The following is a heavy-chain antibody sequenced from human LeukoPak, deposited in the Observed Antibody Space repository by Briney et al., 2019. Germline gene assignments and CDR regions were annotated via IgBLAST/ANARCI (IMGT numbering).Heavy chain of an antibody. CDR3: AYDSSGYYYR. Sequence: SVKVSCKASGGTFSSYAISWVRQAPGQGLEWMGGIIPIFGTANYAQKFQGRVTITADESTSTAYMELSSLRSEDTAMYYCAYDSSGYYYRWGQGTLVTVSS. D-gene: IGHD3-22*01. CDR2: IIPIFGTA. J-gene: IGHJ4*02. CDR1: GGTFSSYA. V-gene: IGHV1-69*13.